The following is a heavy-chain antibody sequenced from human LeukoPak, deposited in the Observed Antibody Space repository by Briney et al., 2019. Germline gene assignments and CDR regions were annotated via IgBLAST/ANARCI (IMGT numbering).Heavy chain of an antibody. CDR3: ARDITMVRGVTDGMDV. J-gene: IGHJ6*02. CDR2: ISSSSSYT. CDR1: GFTFSDYY. D-gene: IGHD3-10*01. V-gene: IGHV3-11*06. Sequence: PGGSLRLSCAASGFTFSDYYMSWIRQAPGKGLEWVSYISSSSSYTNYADSVKGRFTISRDNAKNSLYLQMNSLRAEDTAVYYCARDITMVRGVTDGMDVWGQGTTVTVSS.